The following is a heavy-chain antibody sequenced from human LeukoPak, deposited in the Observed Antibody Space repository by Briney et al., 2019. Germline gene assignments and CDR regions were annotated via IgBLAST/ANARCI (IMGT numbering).Heavy chain of an antibody. D-gene: IGHD4-17*01. CDR1: GFTFSSYY. CDR2: IKEDGSER. Sequence: GGSLRLSCVASGFTFSSYYMSWVRQAPGKGLEWVANIKEDGSERYYVDSMKGRFTISRDNSKNTLYLQLNSLRTEDTAVYYCAKDGTTVTTGRGYFDYWGQGALVTVSS. V-gene: IGHV3-7*01. CDR3: AKDGTTVTTGRGYFDY. J-gene: IGHJ4*02.